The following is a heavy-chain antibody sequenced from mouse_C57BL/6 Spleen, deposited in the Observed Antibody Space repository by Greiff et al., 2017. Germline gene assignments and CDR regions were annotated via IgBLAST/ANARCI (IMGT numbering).Heavy chain of an antibody. V-gene: IGHV1-80*01. J-gene: IGHJ4*01. D-gene: IGHD2-4*01. Sequence: QVQLQQSGAELVKPGASVKISCKASGSAFRSYWMNWVKQRPGKCLEWIGQIYPGDGDTNYNGKFKGKATLTADKSSSTAYMQLSSLTSEDSAVYFCARAGDYDVEDYAMDYWGQGTSVTVSS. CDR3: ARAGDYDVEDYAMDY. CDR2: IYPGDGDT. CDR1: GSAFRSYW.